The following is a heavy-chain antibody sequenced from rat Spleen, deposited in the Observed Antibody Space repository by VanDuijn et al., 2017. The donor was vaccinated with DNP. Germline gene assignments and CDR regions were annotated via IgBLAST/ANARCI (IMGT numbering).Heavy chain of an antibody. CDR3: AKANYYYDGSYAMDA. CDR1: GFTFSNYS. V-gene: IGHV5-25*01. CDR2: IGPDGHIT. J-gene: IGHJ4*01. Sequence: EVQLVESGGGLVQPGRSLKLSCAASGFTFSNYSMAWVLQAPTKGLEWVASIGPDGHITYYRDSVKGRFTISRDNAESTLYLQMNSLRSEDMATYYCAKANYYYDGSYAMDAWGQGTSVTVSS. D-gene: IGHD1-12*02.